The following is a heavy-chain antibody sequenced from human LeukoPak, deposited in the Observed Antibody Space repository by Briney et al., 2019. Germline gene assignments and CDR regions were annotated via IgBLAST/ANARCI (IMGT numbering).Heavy chain of an antibody. V-gene: IGHV3-30*18. D-gene: IGHD5-18*01. CDR2: ISYDGSNK. CDR3: AKGNQRGYSYGLDY. CDR1: GFTFSSYV. J-gene: IGHJ4*02. Sequence: GGSLRLSCAASGFTFSSYVMHWVRQAPGKGLEWVAVISYDGSNKYYADSVKGRFTISRDNSKNTLYVQMSSLRAEDTAVYYCAKGNQRGYSYGLDYWGQGTLVTVSS.